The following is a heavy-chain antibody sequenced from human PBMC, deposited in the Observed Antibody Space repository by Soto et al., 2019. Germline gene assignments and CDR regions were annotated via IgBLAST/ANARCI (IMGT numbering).Heavy chain of an antibody. D-gene: IGHD3-3*01. CDR1: AVTFGNLA. J-gene: IGHJ5*02. CDR3: AKERYGAYDSWSGYYAQEILES. Sequence: GGSVKRSCATEAVTFGNLAMTRVRQDPLRGLAWVSGLSGSGRSRYYADSVKGRFTISRDNAQSRLYLQMNSLRGEDTAVYYCAKERYGAYDSWSGYYAQEILESWGQGTLVTVSS. CDR2: LSGSGRSR. V-gene: IGHV3-23*01.